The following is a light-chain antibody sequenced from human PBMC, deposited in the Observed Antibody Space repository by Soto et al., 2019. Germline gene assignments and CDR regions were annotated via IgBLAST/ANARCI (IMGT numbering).Light chain of an antibody. CDR1: ENINSR. Sequence: DIQMTQSPSTLSASVGDRVTITCRASENINSRLAWYQHKPGKAPKLLIYKASTLQGGVPSRFSGSGSGTESTLTIRSLKPDDFATYYCQQYNSHWTFGQGTKLDIK. CDR2: KAS. V-gene: IGKV1-5*03. CDR3: QQYNSHWT. J-gene: IGKJ1*01.